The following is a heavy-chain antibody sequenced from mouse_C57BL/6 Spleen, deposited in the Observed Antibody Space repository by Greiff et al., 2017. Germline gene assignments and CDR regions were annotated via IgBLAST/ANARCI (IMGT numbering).Heavy chain of an antibody. CDR3: ARSNLLLITGYFDV. D-gene: IGHD2-1*01. CDR2: IYPSDSET. CDR1: GYTFTSYW. Sequence: QVQLQQPGAELVRPGSSVKLSCKASGYTFTSYWMDWVKQRPGQGLEWIGNIYPSDSETHYNQKFKDKATLTVDKSSSTAYMQLSSLTSEDSAVYYCARSNLLLITGYFDVWGTGTTVTVSS. J-gene: IGHJ1*03. V-gene: IGHV1-61*01.